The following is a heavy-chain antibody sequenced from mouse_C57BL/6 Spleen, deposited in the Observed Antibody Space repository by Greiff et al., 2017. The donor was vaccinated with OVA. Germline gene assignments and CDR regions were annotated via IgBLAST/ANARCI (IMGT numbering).Heavy chain of an antibody. D-gene: IGHD1-1*01. CDR3: ASQTYYYGSSYGYWYFDV. J-gene: IGHJ1*03. CDR2: ISSGGSYI. CDR1: GFTFSSYG. V-gene: IGHV5-6*01. Sequence: EVQGVESGGDLVKPGGSLQLSCAASGFTFSSYGMSWVRQTPAKRLEWVATISSGGSYIYYPDSVKGRFTISRDNAKNTLYLQMSSLKSEDTAMYYCASQTYYYGSSYGYWYFDVWGTGTTVTVSS.